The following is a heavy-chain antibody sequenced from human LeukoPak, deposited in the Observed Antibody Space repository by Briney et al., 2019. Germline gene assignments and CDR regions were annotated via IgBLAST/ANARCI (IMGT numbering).Heavy chain of an antibody. Sequence: GGSLRLSCAASGFTVSSNYMSWVRQAPGKGLEWVSSISSSSSYIYDADSVKGRFTISRDNAKNSLYLQMNSLRAEDTAVYYCARLESGHYYDSSGYYFDAFDIWGQGTMVTVSS. CDR2: ISSSSSYI. D-gene: IGHD3-22*01. CDR1: GFTVSSNY. CDR3: ARLESGHYYDSSGYYFDAFDI. J-gene: IGHJ3*02. V-gene: IGHV3-21*01.